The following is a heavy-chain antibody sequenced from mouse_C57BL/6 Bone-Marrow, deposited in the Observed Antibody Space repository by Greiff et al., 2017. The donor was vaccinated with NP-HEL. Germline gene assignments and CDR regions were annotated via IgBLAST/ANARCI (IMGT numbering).Heavy chain of an antibody. J-gene: IGHJ4*01. V-gene: IGHV1-26*01. CDR2: INPNNGGT. CDR1: GYTFTDYY. Sequence: VQLQQSGPELVKPGASVKISCKASGYTFTDYYMNWVKQSHGKSLEWIGDINPNNGGTSYNQKFKGKATLTVDKSSSTAYMELRRLTSEDSAVYYCARVLQEGPYAMDYWGQGTSVTVSS. CDR3: ARVLQEGPYAMDY. D-gene: IGHD2-14*01.